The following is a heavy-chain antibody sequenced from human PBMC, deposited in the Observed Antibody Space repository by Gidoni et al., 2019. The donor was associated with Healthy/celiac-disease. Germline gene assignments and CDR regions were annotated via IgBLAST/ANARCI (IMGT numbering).Heavy chain of an antibody. V-gene: IGHV3-53*01. CDR1: GFTVSRNY. CDR3: ATLQGDYGDNY. D-gene: IGHD4-17*01. Sequence: EVQLVEPGGGLIQPGGSLRPSCAASGFTVSRNYMSWVRQAPGKGLEWVSVIDSGGSTYYADSVKGRFTISRDNSKNTLYLQMNSLRAEDTAVYYCATLQGDYGDNYWGQGTLVTVSS. CDR2: IDSGGST. J-gene: IGHJ4*02.